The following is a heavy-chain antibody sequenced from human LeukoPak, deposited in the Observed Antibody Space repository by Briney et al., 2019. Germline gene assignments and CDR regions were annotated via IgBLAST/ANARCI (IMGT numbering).Heavy chain of an antibody. Sequence: PSETLSLTCTVSGGSISSSSYYWGWIRQPPGKGLEWSGSIYYSGSTYYNPSLKSRVTLSVDTSKNQFSLKLSSGTAADTAVYYCARRRLGETATVNWFDPWGQGTLVTVSS. V-gene: IGHV4-39*01. CDR1: GGSISSSSYY. J-gene: IGHJ5*02. CDR3: ARRRLGETATVNWFDP. D-gene: IGHD2-21*01. CDR2: IYYSGST.